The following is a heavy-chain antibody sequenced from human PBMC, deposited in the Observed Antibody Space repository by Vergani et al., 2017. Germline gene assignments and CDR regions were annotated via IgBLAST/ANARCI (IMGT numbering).Heavy chain of an antibody. J-gene: IGHJ6*02. CDR2: IYYSGST. Sequence: QLQLQESGPGLVKPSETLSLTCTVSGGSISSSSYYWGWIRQPPGKGLEWIGSIYYSGSTYYNPSLKSRVTISVDTSKNQFSLKLSSVTAADTAVYYCARDLVAGTIVYYYYGMDVWGQGTTVTVSS. V-gene: IGHV4-39*02. CDR3: ARDLVAGTIVYYYYGMDV. CDR1: GGSISSSSYY. D-gene: IGHD6-19*01.